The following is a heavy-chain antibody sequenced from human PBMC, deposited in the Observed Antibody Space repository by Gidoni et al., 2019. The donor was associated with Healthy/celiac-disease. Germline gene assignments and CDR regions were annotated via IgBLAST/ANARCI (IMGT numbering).Heavy chain of an antibody. CDR3: ARGSRGTIFGVVIKGYGMDV. CDR1: GGSISSYY. Sequence: QVQLQESGPGLVKPSETLSLTCTVSGGSISSYYWSWIRQPAGKGLEWIGRIYTSGSTNYNPSLKSRVTMSVDTSKNQFSLKLSSVTAADTAVHYCARGSRGTIFGVVIKGYGMDVWGQGTTVTVSS. J-gene: IGHJ6*02. V-gene: IGHV4-4*07. CDR2: IYTSGST. D-gene: IGHD3-3*01.